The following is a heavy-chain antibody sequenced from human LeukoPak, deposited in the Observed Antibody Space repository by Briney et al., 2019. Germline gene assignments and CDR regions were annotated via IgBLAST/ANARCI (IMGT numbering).Heavy chain of an antibody. D-gene: IGHD1-26*01. Sequence: GAPVKVSCTASGYTFTRYYMHWVRQAPGQGLEWMGLINPTGGSTGYAQKFQGRVTMTRDMSTSTDYMELSSLRSEDTAIYYCARDNSVGDNAWWFDPWGQGTLVTVSS. CDR1: GYTFTRYY. CDR3: ARDNSVGDNAWWFDP. CDR2: INPTGGST. V-gene: IGHV1-46*01. J-gene: IGHJ5*02.